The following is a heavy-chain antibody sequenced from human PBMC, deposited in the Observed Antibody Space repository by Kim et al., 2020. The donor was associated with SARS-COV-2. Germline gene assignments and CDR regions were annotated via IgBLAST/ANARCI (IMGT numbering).Heavy chain of an antibody. V-gene: IGHV1-46*01. CDR3: ARDEESYGSGSYYYYYGMDV. CDR1: GYTFTSYY. Sequence: ASVKVSCKASGYTFTSYYMHWVRQAPGQGLEWMGIINPSGGSTSYAQKFQGRVTMTRDTSTSTVYMELSSLRSEDTAVYYCARDEESYGSGSYYYYYGMDVWGQGTTVTVSS. D-gene: IGHD3-10*01. CDR2: INPSGGST. J-gene: IGHJ6*02.